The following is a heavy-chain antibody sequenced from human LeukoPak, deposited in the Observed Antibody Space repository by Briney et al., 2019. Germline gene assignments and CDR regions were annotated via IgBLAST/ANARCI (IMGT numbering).Heavy chain of an antibody. V-gene: IGHV1-2*02. CDR2: INSKSGDT. CDR1: GYAFRGYN. CDR3: AREGVVTVRARFDP. D-gene: IGHD4-23*01. J-gene: IGHJ5*02. Sequence: ASVKVSCKASGYAFRGYNIHWVRQAPGQGPEWMGWINSKSGDTNFGQKFQGRVSMTRDTSITTVYMELSSLRYDDTAVYYCAREGVVTVRARFDPWGQGTLVTVSS.